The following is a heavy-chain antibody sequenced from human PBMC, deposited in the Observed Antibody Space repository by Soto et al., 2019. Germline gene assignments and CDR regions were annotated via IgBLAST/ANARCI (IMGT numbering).Heavy chain of an antibody. CDR1: GGSFSGYY. CDR2: INHSGST. J-gene: IGHJ4*02. CDR3: ARLEYCSSTSCYTGWVDY. Sequence: SETLSLTCAVYGGSFSGYYWSWIRQPPGKGLEWIGEINHSGSTNYNPSLKSRVTISVDTSKNQFSLKLSSVTAADTAVYYCARLEYCSSTSCYTGWVDYWGQGTLVTVSS. V-gene: IGHV4-34*01. D-gene: IGHD2-2*02.